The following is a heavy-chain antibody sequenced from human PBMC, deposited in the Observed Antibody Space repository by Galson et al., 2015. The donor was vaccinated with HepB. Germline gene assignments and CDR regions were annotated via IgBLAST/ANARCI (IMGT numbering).Heavy chain of an antibody. V-gene: IGHV5-51*01. CDR2: IYPGDSDT. D-gene: IGHD4-11*01. J-gene: IGHJ4*02. Sequence: QSGAEVKKPGESLKISCKGSGYSFTSYWIGWVRQMPGKGLEWMGIIYPGDSDTRYSPSLQGQVTISADKSISTAYLQWSSLKASDTAMYYCARHRLTTVTTAGSYEWGQGTLVTVSS. CDR1: GYSFTSYW. CDR3: ARHRLTTVTTAGSYE.